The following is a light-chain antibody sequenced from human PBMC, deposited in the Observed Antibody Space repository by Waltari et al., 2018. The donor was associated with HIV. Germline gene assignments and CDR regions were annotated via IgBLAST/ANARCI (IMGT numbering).Light chain of an antibody. J-gene: IGKJ1*01. CDR1: QTIVTY. CDR3: QQSYNTPRT. CDR2: TPS. V-gene: IGKV1-39*01. Sequence: DIQMTQSPSSLSASVGARVTITFRTGQTIVTYLNWYQQKPGKAPKLLISTPSTLQSGVPSRFSGSGSGTEFALTISSLQPEDFATYYCQQSYNTPRTFGQGTKVEIK.